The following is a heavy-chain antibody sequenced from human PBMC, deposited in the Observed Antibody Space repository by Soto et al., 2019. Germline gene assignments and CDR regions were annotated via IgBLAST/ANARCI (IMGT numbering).Heavy chain of an antibody. Sequence: SETLSLTCSVSSDSMNSGGYYWSWIRQHPGKGLEWIGYIYSNGDTYYNPSLKSRVTMSVDTSKNQFSLNLTSVTAADTAVYYCARRGGSSSGYYYYAMDVWGQGTTVTVSS. CDR3: ARRGGSSSGYYYYAMDV. CDR1: SDSMNSGGYY. J-gene: IGHJ6*02. D-gene: IGHD6-6*01. CDR2: IYSNGDT. V-gene: IGHV4-31*03.